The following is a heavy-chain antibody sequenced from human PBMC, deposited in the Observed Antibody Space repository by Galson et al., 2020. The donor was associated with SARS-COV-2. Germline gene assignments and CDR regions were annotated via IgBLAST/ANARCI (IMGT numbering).Heavy chain of an antibody. D-gene: IGHD6-13*01. J-gene: IGHJ2*01. CDR2: ISAYNGNT. CDR3: ARTDGYSSSWYWYFDL. Sequence: ASVTVSCKASGYTFTSYGISWVRQAPGQGLEWMGWISAYNGNTNYAQKLQGRVTMTTDTSTSTAYMELRSLRSDDTAVDYCARTDGYSSSWYWYFDLWGRGTLVTVSS. CDR1: GYTFTSYG. V-gene: IGHV1-18*04.